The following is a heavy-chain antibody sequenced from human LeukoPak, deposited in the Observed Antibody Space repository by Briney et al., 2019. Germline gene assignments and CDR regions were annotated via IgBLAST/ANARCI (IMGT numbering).Heavy chain of an antibody. V-gene: IGHV3-30*10. J-gene: IGHJ2*01. CDR2: IPYDGSKK. CDR3: AKDSEIAAAGSYWYFDL. D-gene: IGHD6-13*01. Sequence: GGPLRLSCAASGFTYRSYDMHWVRQAQGKELQCVTDIPYDGSKKYHTDSVKGRFTISRANSKNTLYMQMNSLRAEDTAVYYCAKDSEIAAAGSYWYFDLWGRGTLVAVSS. CDR1: GFTYRSYD.